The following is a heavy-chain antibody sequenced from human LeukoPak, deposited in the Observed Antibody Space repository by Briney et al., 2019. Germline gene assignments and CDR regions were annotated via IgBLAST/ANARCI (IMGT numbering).Heavy chain of an antibody. CDR3: ARDRRETMITFGGVMTAGWFDP. V-gene: IGHV3-53*01. Sequence: GGSLRLSCAASGFTVRSNYMSWVRQAPGKGVEWVSVIYSGGSTYYAVSVKGRFTISRDNSKNTLYLKTTSLRAEDTAVYYCARDRRETMITFGGVMTAGWFDPWGQGTLVTVSS. CDR2: IYSGGST. J-gene: IGHJ5*02. CDR1: GFTVRSNY. D-gene: IGHD3-16*01.